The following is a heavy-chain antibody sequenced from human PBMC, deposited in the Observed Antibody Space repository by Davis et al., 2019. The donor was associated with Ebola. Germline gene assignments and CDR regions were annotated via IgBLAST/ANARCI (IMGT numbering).Heavy chain of an antibody. D-gene: IGHD1-26*01. CDR2: ISYDGSNK. V-gene: IGHV3-30*03. CDR1: GFTFSSYG. Sequence: GGSLRLSCAASGFTFSSYGMHWVRQAPGKGLEWVAVISYDGSNKYYADSVRGRFTISRDNSKNTLTLQMNTLRVEDTAVYYCARGSGSYLVWFDPWGQGTLVTVSS. CDR3: ARGSGSYLVWFDP. J-gene: IGHJ5*02.